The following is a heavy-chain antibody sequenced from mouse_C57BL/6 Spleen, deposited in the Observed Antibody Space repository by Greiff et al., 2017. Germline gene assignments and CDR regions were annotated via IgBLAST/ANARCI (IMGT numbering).Heavy chain of an antibody. J-gene: IGHJ3*01. Sequence: EVQLQQSGAELVRPGASVKLSCTASGFTIKDDSMHWVKQRPEQGLEWIGWIDPENGDTEYASKFQGKATITADTSSNTAYMQLSSLTSEDTAVYYCTTSGYYGSRLFAYWGQGTLVTVSA. V-gene: IGHV14-4*01. CDR3: TTSGYYGSRLFAY. CDR1: GFTIKDDS. D-gene: IGHD1-1*01. CDR2: IDPENGDT.